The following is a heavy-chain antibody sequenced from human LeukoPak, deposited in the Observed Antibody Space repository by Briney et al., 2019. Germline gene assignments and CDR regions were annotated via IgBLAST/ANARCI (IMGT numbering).Heavy chain of an antibody. CDR3: AKGPGYYYGSGSNYFDY. J-gene: IGHJ4*02. V-gene: IGHV3-23*01. CDR1: GFTFSNYA. Sequence: PGGSLRLSCAASGFTFSNYAMSWVRQDPGKGLEWLSTTIGSGGSSYYADSLKGRFTISRDNSKNTLYLQMNSLRAEDTAIYYCAKGPGYYYGSGSNYFDYWGQGTLVTVSS. D-gene: IGHD3-10*01. CDR2: TIGSGGSS.